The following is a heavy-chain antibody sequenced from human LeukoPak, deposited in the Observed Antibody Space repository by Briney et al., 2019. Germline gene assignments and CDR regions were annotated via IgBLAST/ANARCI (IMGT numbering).Heavy chain of an antibody. CDR3: ERRVVVVGYFDY. J-gene: IGHJ4*01. V-gene: IGHV1-18*01. Sequence: GASVKVSCKASGYTFTSYGISWVRQAPGQGLEWMGWISAYNGNTNYAQKLQGRVTMTTDTSTSTTYMELRRLRSDDTAVYYCERRVVVVGYFDYWGPKTLVTVSS. CDR2: ISAYNGNT. CDR1: GYTFTSYG. D-gene: IGHD2-21*01.